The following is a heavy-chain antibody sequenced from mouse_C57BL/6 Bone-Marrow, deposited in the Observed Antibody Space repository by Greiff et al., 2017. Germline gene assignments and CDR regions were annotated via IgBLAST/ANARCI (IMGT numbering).Heavy chain of an antibody. CDR1: GFTFSDYY. V-gene: IGHV5-12*01. CDR3: ARHAMDY. J-gene: IGHJ4*01. Sequence: DVKLVESGGGLVQPGGSLKLSCAVSGFTFSDYYMYWVRQTPEKRLEWVAYISNGGGSTYYPDTVKGRFTISRDNAKNTLYLQMSRLKSEDTAMYYCARHAMDYWGQGTSVTVSS. CDR2: ISNGGGST.